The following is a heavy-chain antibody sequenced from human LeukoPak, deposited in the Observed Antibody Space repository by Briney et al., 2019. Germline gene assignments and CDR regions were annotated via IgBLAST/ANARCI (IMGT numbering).Heavy chain of an antibody. CDR2: INSGGST. Sequence: GGSLRLSCAVSGFTVSSNYMSWVRQAPGKGLEWVSVINSGGSTNYADSVKGPFTISRGNSKNTLYLQMNSLRAEDTAVYYCARAGFEYYFDYWGQGTLVTVSS. D-gene: IGHD3-10*01. CDR3: ARAGFEYYFDY. CDR1: GFTVSSNY. J-gene: IGHJ4*02. V-gene: IGHV3-53*01.